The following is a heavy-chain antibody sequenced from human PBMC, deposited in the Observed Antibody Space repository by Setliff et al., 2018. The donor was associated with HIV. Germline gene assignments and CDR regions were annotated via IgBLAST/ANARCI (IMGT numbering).Heavy chain of an antibody. CDR3: ARQERYCTSADCYRYFNY. CDR1: GGSISSYY. Sequence: SETLSLTCTVSGGSISSYYWSWIRQPAGKGLEWIGRIYTSGSTNYNPSLKSRLTISLDTSKDQFSLKLSSVTAADTAVYYCARQERYCTSADCYRYFNYWGQGTLVTVSS. V-gene: IGHV4-4*07. J-gene: IGHJ4*02. CDR2: IYTSGST. D-gene: IGHD2-2*02.